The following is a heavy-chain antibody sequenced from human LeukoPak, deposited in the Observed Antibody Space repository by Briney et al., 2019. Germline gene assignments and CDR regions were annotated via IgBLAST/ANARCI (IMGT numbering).Heavy chain of an antibody. CDR2: INPNSGGT. CDR3: ARGPQVVVAATGGSYYYYGMDV. D-gene: IGHD2-15*01. Sequence: GASVKVSCKASGYTFTGYYMHWVRQAPGQGLEWTGWINPNSGGTNYAQKFQGRVTMTRDTSISTAYMELSRLRSDDTAVYYCARGPQVVVAATGGSYYYYGMDVWGQGTTVTVSS. CDR1: GYTFTGYY. V-gene: IGHV1-2*02. J-gene: IGHJ6*02.